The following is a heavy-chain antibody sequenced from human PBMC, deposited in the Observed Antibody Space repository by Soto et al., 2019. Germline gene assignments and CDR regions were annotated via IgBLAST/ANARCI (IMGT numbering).Heavy chain of an antibody. CDR1: GGTFSSYA. Sequence: QVQLVQSGAEVKKPGSSVKVSCKASGGTFSSYAISWVRQAPGQGLEWMGGIIPIFGTANYAQKFQGRVTITADESTSTADMELSSLRSEDTAVYYCERYYYYDSSGYYAEADHYYGMDVWGQGTTVTVSS. J-gene: IGHJ6*02. CDR3: ERYYYYDSSGYYAEADHYYGMDV. CDR2: IIPIFGTA. V-gene: IGHV1-69*01. D-gene: IGHD3-22*01.